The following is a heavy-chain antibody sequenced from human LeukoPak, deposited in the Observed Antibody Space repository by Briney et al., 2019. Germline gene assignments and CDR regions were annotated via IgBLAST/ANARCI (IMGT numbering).Heavy chain of an antibody. J-gene: IGHJ4*02. V-gene: IGHV3-9*01. CDR3: AILVGGTPY. D-gene: IGHD1-26*01. CDR2: ISWNSNTI. Sequence: PGGSLRLSCAASGFAFDDYAMYWVRQAPGKGLEWVSGISWNSNTIGYGDSMKGRFIISRDNAKNSLYLQINSLRTEDTAFYYCAILVGGTPYWGQGTLVTVSS. CDR1: GFAFDDYA.